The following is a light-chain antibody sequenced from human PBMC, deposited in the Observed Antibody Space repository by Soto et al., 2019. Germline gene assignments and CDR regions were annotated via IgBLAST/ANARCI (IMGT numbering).Light chain of an antibody. CDR2: DSS. V-gene: IGKV1-33*01. CDR1: QDISNY. J-gene: IGKJ4*01. CDR3: QQYDNLPVT. Sequence: DIQMTQSPSSLSASVGDRVTITCQASQDISNYLNWYQQRPGTAPKLLIYDSSNLQTGVPSRFSGSRSGTDFTFTISSLQPEDIATYYCQQYDNLPVTFGGGTKVDIK.